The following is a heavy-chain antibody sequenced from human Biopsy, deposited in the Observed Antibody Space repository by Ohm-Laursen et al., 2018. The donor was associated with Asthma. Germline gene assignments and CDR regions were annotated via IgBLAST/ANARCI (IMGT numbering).Heavy chain of an antibody. D-gene: IGHD2-2*01. J-gene: IGHJ4*02. CDR2: INSVFGTT. V-gene: IGHV1-69*05. Sequence: SSVKVSCKSLGGTFNTYVIGWVRQAPGQGLEWMGGINSVFGTTTYPQKFQDRVTITTDDSTSTVYMELSGLRSEDTAVYYCARKAGSCISRTCYSLDFWGQGTLVTVSS. CDR3: ARKAGSCISRTCYSLDF. CDR1: GGTFNTYV.